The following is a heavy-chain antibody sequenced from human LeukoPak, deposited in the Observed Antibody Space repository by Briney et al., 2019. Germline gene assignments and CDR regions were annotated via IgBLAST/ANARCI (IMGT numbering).Heavy chain of an antibody. CDR2: ISGSGGST. D-gene: IGHD3-16*01. Sequence: GRSLRLSCAASGSTFSSYAMSWVRQAPGKGLEWVSAISGSGGSTYYTDSVKGRFTISREHSKNTLYLQMNSLRAEDTAVYYCAKEGARTFGGVPKYYFDYWGQGTLVTVSS. CDR1: GSTFSSYA. J-gene: IGHJ4*02. V-gene: IGHV3-23*01. CDR3: AKEGARTFGGVPKYYFDY.